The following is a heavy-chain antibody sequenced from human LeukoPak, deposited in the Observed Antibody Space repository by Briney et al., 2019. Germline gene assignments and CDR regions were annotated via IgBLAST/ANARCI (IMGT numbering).Heavy chain of an antibody. V-gene: IGHV4-4*07. CDR2: IYTSGST. CDR3: ARVDVDSSGWYGGLFDY. J-gene: IGHJ4*01. Sequence: SETLSLTCTVSGGSINCYYWSWMRQPAGKGLVWIGRIYTSGSTNYNPSLKSRVTISVDTSKNQFSLKLSSVTAADTSVHYCARVDVDSSGWYGGLFDYWGQGTLVTVSS. CDR1: GGSINCYY. D-gene: IGHD6-19*01.